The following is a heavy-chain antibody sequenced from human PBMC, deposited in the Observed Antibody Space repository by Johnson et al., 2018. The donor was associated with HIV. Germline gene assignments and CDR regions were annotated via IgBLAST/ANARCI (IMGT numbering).Heavy chain of an antibody. Sequence: QVQLVEFGGGLVQPRGSLRLSCAASGFTFSDYAMHWVRQAPGKGLEWVAVISYDGSNKYYPDSVKGRFTISRDNSKNTLYLQMNSLRAEDTAVYYCARNRPVSYGYRGAFDVWGQGTMVTVSS. V-gene: IGHV3-30-3*01. J-gene: IGHJ3*01. D-gene: IGHD5-18*01. CDR3: ARNRPVSYGYRGAFDV. CDR2: ISYDGSNK. CDR1: GFTFSDYA.